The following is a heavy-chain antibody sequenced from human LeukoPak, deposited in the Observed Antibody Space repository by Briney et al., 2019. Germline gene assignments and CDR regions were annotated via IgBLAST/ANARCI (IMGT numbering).Heavy chain of an antibody. CDR2: INPNSGGT. CDR1: GYTFTGYY. CDR3: ARDGARSWYYFDC. D-gene: IGHD6-13*01. Sequence: ASVKVSCKASGYTFTGYYMHWVRQAPGQGLEWMGWINPNSGGTNYAQKFQGRVTMTRDTSISTAYMELSRLRSDDTAVYYCARDGARSWYYFDCWGQGTLVTVSS. V-gene: IGHV1-2*02. J-gene: IGHJ4*02.